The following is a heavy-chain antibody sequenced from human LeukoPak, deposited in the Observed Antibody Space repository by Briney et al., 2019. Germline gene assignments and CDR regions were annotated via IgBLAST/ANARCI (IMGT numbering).Heavy chain of an antibody. V-gene: IGHV3-23*01. CDR3: AKETDCRSTSCYGITMVRGVTLRARELDY. Sequence: GGSLRLSCAASGFTFSSYAMSWVRQAPGKGLEGVSAVSGSGGSPYYADSVKGRVTIYTDNSQHTMYLQMNSMRVQDTDVYYSAKETDCRSTSCYGITMVRGVTLRARELDYWGQGTLVTVSS. J-gene: IGHJ4*02. CDR1: GFTFSSYA. D-gene: IGHD3-10*01. CDR2: VSGSGGSP.